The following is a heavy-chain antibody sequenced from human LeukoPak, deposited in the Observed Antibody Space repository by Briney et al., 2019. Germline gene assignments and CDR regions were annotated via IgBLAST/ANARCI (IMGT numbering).Heavy chain of an antibody. J-gene: IGHJ4*02. V-gene: IGHV3-7*01. Sequence: PGGSLRLSCAASGFTFSGYWMTWVRQAPGKGLEWVANINQDGSEKYYVDSVKGRFTISRDNAKNSVYLQMNSLRAEDTAVYFCARRGATVTDDWGQGTLVTDSS. D-gene: IGHD4-17*01. CDR3: ARRGATVTDD. CDR1: GFTFSGYW. CDR2: INQDGSEK.